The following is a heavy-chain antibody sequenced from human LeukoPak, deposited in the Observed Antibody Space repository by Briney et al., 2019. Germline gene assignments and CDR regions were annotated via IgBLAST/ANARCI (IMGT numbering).Heavy chain of an antibody. CDR3: AADGPSGYYYMDF. CDR1: GFPFTSSA. J-gene: IGHJ6*03. CDR2: IVVGSGNT. D-gene: IGHD6-25*01. Sequence: SVKVSCKASGFPFTSSAMQWLRQARGQRLEWIGWIVVGSGNTNYAQKFQERVTITRDMSTSTAYMEQSSLRSADTTVYYCAADGPSGYYYMDFWGKGTTVTVSS. V-gene: IGHV1-58*02.